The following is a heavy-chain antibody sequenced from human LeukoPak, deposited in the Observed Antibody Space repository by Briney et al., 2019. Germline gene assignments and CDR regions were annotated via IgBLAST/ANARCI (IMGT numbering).Heavy chain of an antibody. V-gene: IGHV4-4*09. CDR2: IYTSGST. Sequence: PSETLSLTRTVSGGSISRYYWSWIRQPPGKGLEWSGYIYTSGSTNYNPSLKSRVTISVDTSKNQFSLKLSSVTAADTAVYYCARFRYSSSWYRDYYYYMDVWGKGTTVTVSS. D-gene: IGHD6-13*01. CDR1: GGSISRYY. J-gene: IGHJ6*03. CDR3: ARFRYSSSWYRDYYYYMDV.